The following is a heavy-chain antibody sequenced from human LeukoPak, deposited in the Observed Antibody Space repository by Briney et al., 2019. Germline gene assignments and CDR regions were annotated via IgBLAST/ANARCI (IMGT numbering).Heavy chain of an antibody. CDR1: GFIVGRYW. J-gene: IGHJ4*02. CDR2: IKEDGSEK. V-gene: IGHV3-7*01. D-gene: IGHD2-15*01. CDR3: ARDLGVCSGGTCYSVYDY. Sequence: PGGSLRLSCAASGFIVGRYWMSWGRQAPGKGLEWVADIKEDGSEKHCVDSVKGRFTIPRDNAENSLYLQMNSLRAEDTAIYYCARDLGVCSGGTCYSVYDYWGQGTLVTVSS.